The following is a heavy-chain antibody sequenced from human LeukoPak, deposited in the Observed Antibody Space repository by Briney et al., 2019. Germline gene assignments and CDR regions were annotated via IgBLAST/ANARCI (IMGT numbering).Heavy chain of an antibody. V-gene: IGHV3-64*01. CDR3: ARDGRGSYPIYYFDY. CDR2: ISSNGGST. J-gene: IGHJ4*02. D-gene: IGHD1-26*01. Sequence: GGSLRLSCAASGFTFSSYAMHWVRQAPGRGLEYVSAISSNGGSTYYVNSVKGRFTISRDNSKNTLYLQMGSPRAEDMAVYYCARDGRGSYPIYYFDYWGQGTLVTVSS. CDR1: GFTFSSYA.